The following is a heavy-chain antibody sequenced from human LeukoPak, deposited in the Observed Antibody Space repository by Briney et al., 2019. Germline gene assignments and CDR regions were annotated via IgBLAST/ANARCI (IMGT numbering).Heavy chain of an antibody. CDR1: GASVGSGTYF. D-gene: IGHD3-10*01. Sequence: SETLSLTCTVSGASVGSGTYFWSWIRQPPGKGLEWIGYVFSSGSTNYNPSLKSRVTISLDTSKNQFSLKLNSVTAADTAVYYCARDSSGSGSYYHWFDPWGQGTLVAVSS. J-gene: IGHJ5*02. CDR2: VFSSGST. V-gene: IGHV4-61*01. CDR3: ARDSSGSGSYYHWFDP.